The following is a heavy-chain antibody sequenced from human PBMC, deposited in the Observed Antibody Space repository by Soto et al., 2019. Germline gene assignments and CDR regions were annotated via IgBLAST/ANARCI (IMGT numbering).Heavy chain of an antibody. D-gene: IGHD3-9*01. CDR3: AGDSDTLDAGTDP. CDR2: IYYSGRN. V-gene: IGHV4-31*03. Sequence: QVQLQESGPGLVKPSQTLSLTCTVSGGSISSGGYYWSWIRQHPGKVLEWIGYIYYSGRNYYTPCHWSRVTGAVDTSRNRCSLKVCSVTAADTAVYDCAGDSDTLDAGTDPWGQGTLVTVSS. J-gene: IGHJ5*02. CDR1: GGSISSGGYY.